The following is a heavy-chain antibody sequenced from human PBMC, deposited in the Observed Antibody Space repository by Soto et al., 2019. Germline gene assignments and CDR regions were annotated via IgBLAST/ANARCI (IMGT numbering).Heavy chain of an antibody. V-gene: IGHV4-59*08. CDR2: VYYTGTT. D-gene: IGHD3-3*01. CDR3: ARLGGYYQALDH. J-gene: IGHJ4*02. Sequence: PSETLSLTCTVSGGSISSYYWSWIRQPPGRGLEWVGYVYYTGTTMYNPSLKSRLTISVDRSRNQVSLNLTSVTAADTAVYYCARLGGYYQALDHWSQGTLVPVSS. CDR1: GGSISSYY.